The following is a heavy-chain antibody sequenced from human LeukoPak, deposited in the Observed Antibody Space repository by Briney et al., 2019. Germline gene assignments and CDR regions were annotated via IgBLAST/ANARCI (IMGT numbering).Heavy chain of an antibody. CDR2: IYSGGIT. CDR1: GGSSSGYY. D-gene: IGHD1-7*01. V-gene: IGHV4-34*10. J-gene: IGHJ4*02. CDR3: TREWAGTTVDY. Sequence: SETLSLTCAVYGGSSSGYYWGWIRRPPGKNLEWIGSIYSGGITYYKPSLNSRLTVSEDRSKNQFSLRLSSATAADTAVYYCTREWAGTTVDYWGQGTLVTVSP.